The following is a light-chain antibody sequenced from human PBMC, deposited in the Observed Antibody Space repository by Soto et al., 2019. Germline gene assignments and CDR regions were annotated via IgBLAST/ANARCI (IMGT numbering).Light chain of an antibody. J-gene: IGKJ5*01. CDR3: QQRSNWQIT. V-gene: IGKV3-11*01. Sequence: ETVLTQSAATLSLSPGESATLSYRASQSVSTYLAWYQQKPGQAPRLLIYDASNRVTGIPARFRGSWYGTDFNLTISSLETDDFAVYYCQQRSNWQITFGQGTRLEIK. CDR2: DAS. CDR1: QSVSTY.